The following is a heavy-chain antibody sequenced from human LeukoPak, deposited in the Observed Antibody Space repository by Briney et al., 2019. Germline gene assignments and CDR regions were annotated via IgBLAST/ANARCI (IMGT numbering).Heavy chain of an antibody. V-gene: IGHV3-23*01. CDR1: GLTFSTYA. J-gene: IGHJ5*02. CDR3: ATLVIAVAGTLWFDA. CDR2: ISGSGGST. D-gene: IGHD6-19*01. Sequence: PGGSLRLSCTSSGLTFSTYAMSWVRQAPGKGLEWVSGISGSGGSTYYADSVKGRFTISRDNSKNTLYVQMNSLRAEDTAVYYCATLVIAVAGTLWFDAWGQGTLVTVSS.